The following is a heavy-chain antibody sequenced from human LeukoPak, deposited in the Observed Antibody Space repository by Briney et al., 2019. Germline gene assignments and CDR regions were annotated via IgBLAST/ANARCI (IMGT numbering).Heavy chain of an antibody. CDR1: GFTFRSYW. D-gene: IGHD3-10*01. CDR3: ARDDSGPGVFFDR. V-gene: IGHV3-7*05. J-gene: IGHJ4*02. Sequence: ERSLRLSCAASGFTFRSYWMNWVRQAPGRGLEWVDNIKYDGREKYYVDSSKRRITISRDKPKNSQSLQMNSRGVEGVSVYYCARDDSGPGVFFDRWGRGSLVTVSS. CDR2: IKYDGREK.